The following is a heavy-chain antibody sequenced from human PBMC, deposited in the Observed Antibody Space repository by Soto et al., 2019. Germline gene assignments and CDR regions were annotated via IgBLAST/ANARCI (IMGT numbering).Heavy chain of an antibody. CDR2: ISSSSSYI. CDR1: GFTFSSYS. D-gene: IGHD6-13*01. J-gene: IGHJ4*02. Sequence: KAGGSLRLSCAASGFTFSSYSMNWVRQAPGKGLEWVSSISSSSSYIYYADSVKGRFTISRDNAKNSLYLQMNSLRAEDTAVYYCXREKSGYESSSWYDFDYWGQGTLVTVSS. V-gene: IGHV3-21*01. CDR3: XREKSGYESSSWYDFDY.